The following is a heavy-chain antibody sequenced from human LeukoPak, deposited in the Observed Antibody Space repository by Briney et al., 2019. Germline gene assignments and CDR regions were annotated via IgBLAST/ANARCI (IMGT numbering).Heavy chain of an antibody. J-gene: IGHJ6*03. V-gene: IGHV1-2*02. CDR3: ARAHYYGSGSYYKRDYYYYMDV. CDR2: INPNSGGT. D-gene: IGHD3-10*01. CDR1: GYTFTGYY. Sequence: VASVKVSCKASGYTFTGYYMHWVRQAPGQGLEWMGWINPNSGGTNYAQKFQGRVTMTRDTSISTAYMELSRLRSDDTAVYYCARAHYYGSGSYYKRDYYYYMDVWGKGTTVTISS.